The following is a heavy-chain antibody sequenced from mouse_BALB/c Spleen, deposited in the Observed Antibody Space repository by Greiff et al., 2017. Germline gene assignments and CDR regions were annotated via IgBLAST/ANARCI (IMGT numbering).Heavy chain of an antibody. Sequence: DVKLVESGGGLVQPGGSPRLSCATSGFTFSDFYMEWVRQPPGKRLEWIAASRNKANDYTTEYSASVKGRFIVSRDTSQSILYLQMNALRAEDTAIYYCARDEVLRSFAYWGQGTLVTVSA. D-gene: IGHD1-1*01. V-gene: IGHV7-1*02. J-gene: IGHJ3*01. CDR3: ARDEVLRSFAY. CDR2: SRNKANDYTT. CDR1: GFTFSDFY.